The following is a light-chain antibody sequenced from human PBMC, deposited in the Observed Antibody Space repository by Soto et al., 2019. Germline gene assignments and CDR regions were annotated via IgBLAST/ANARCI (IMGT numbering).Light chain of an antibody. V-gene: IGKV3-20*01. CDR2: GAS. CDR1: QSVSSSY. Sequence: EIVLTQSPGTLSLSPGERATLSCRASQSVSSSYLAWYQQKPGQAPRLLIYGASSRATGIPDRFSGSGSGTDFTLTISRLEPEDVAVYYCQQYGSSHPLTFGGGTKVEIK. CDR3: QQYGSSHPLT. J-gene: IGKJ4*01.